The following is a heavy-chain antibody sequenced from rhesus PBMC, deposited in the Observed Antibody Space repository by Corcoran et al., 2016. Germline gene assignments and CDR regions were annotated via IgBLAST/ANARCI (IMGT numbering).Heavy chain of an antibody. CDR2: IGGSRGST. D-gene: IGHD5-24*01. Sequence: QVQLQESGPGLVKPSETLSLTCAVSGGSIRGSYWNWIRQPPGRGLEWLGYIGGSRGSTYYNPSLKSRVTISTDTSKNQFSLKLSSVTAADTAVYYCAGGARRDTAGKFDYWGQGVLVTVSS. V-gene: IGHV4-165*02. CDR1: GGSIRGSY. CDR3: AGGARRDTAGKFDY. J-gene: IGHJ4*01.